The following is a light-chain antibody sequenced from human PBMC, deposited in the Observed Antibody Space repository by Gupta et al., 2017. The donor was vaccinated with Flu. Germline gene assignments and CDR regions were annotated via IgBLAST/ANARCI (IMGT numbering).Light chain of an antibody. J-gene: IGLJ1*01. V-gene: IGLV2-8*01. Sequence: SALTQPPSASGSPGQSVTIPCTGTSSDVGGYNYISWYQQHPGKAPKLIIYEVTKRPAGVPDRFSGSKSGNTASLTVSGLQAEDEADYYCSSYADSNNYVFGTGTKVTVL. CDR1: SSDVGGYNY. CDR3: SSYADSNNYV. CDR2: EVT.